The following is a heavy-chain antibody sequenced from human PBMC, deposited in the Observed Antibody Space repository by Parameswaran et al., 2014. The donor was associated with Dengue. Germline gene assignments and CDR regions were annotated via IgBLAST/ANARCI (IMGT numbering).Heavy chain of an antibody. J-gene: IGHJ5*02. V-gene: IGHV4-34*01. CDR3: ARGLKFGDP. Sequence: VRQAPGKGLEWIGEINHSGSTNYNPSLKSRVTISVDTSKNQFSLKLSSVTAADTAVYYCARGLKFGDPWGQGTLVTVSS. CDR2: INHSGST. D-gene: IGHD3-16*01.